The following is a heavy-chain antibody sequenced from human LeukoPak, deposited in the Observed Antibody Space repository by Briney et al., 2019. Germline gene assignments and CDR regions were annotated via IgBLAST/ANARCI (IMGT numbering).Heavy chain of an antibody. CDR2: IYYSGST. J-gene: IGHJ3*02. D-gene: IGHD3-9*01. CDR3: ARYVLRYFDWLRNDAFDI. Sequence: KPSETLSLTCTVSGGSISSYYWSWIRQPPGKGLEWIGYIYYSGSTNYNPSLKSRVTISVDTSKNQFSLKLSSVTAADTAVYYCARYVLRYFDWLRNDAFDIWGQGTMVTVSS. V-gene: IGHV4-59*08. CDR1: GGSISSYY.